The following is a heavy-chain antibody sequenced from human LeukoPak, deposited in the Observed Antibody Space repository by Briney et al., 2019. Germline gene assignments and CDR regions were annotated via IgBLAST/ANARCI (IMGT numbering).Heavy chain of an antibody. CDR3: ASQGGNFWSVTGYFDY. Sequence: SETLSLTCTVSGGSISSHYWSWIRQPPGKGLEWIGYIYYSGSTNYNPSLKSRVTISVDTSKNQFSLKLSSVTAADTAVYYCASQGGNFWSVTGYFDYWGQGTLVTVSS. D-gene: IGHD3-3*01. CDR1: GGSISSHY. J-gene: IGHJ4*02. CDR2: IYYSGST. V-gene: IGHV4-59*11.